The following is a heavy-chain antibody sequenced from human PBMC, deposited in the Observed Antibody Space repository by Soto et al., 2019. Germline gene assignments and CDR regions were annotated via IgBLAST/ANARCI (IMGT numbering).Heavy chain of an antibody. V-gene: IGHV5-51*01. CDR1: GYSFTSYW. CDR3: ARVFSRYYDSSGSFDY. D-gene: IGHD3-22*01. Sequence: PXESLKISFKGSGYSFTSYWIGWVRQIPGKGLEWMGIIYPGDSDTRYSPSFQGQVTISADKSISTAYLQWSSLKASDTAMYYCARVFSRYYDSSGSFDYWGQGTLVTVSS. J-gene: IGHJ4*02. CDR2: IYPGDSDT.